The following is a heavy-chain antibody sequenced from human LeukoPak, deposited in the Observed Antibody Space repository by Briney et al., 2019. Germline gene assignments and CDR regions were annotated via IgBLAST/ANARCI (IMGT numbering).Heavy chain of an antibody. V-gene: IGHV3-21*01. D-gene: IGHD1-26*01. CDR2: ISSSSSYI. J-gene: IGHJ6*03. CDR3: ARAYSERYGLGYYYMDV. CDR1: GFTFSTYS. Sequence: GGSLRLSCAASGFTFSTYSMNWARQAPGEGLEWVSSISSSSSYIYYADSVKGRFTISRDNAKKSVYLQMNSLRAEDTAVYYCARAYSERYGLGYYYMDVWGKGTTVTISS.